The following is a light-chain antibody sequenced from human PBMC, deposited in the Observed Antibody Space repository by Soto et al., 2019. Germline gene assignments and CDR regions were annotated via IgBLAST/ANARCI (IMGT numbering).Light chain of an antibody. J-gene: IGKJ2*01. CDR1: QNISTY. V-gene: IGKV1-39*01. CDR2: AAS. Sequence: DIQMTQSPSSLSAAVGDRVVITCRASQNISTYFNWYQQRPGKAPKVLIYAASTLQGGVPSRFSGRASGTDFTLTISSLQPEDFATYYCQQTYTSPYTFGQGTRLQIK. CDR3: QQTYTSPYT.